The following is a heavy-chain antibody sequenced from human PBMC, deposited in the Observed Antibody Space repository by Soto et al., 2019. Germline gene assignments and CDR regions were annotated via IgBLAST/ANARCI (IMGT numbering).Heavy chain of an antibody. CDR1: GSSLKDYA. CDR2: IYWASNRI. Sequence: EVQLVESGGGSVQPGGSLRLTCTASGSSLKDYAMHWLRQVPGKGLEWVSGIYWASNRIDYADSVKGRLAISRDKARNALYLQMKSLSPEDTAFCYWIKDTTRGGLDYWGQGALVTVSP. D-gene: IGHD2-15*01. J-gene: IGHJ4*02. CDR3: IKDTTRGGLDY. V-gene: IGHV3-9*01.